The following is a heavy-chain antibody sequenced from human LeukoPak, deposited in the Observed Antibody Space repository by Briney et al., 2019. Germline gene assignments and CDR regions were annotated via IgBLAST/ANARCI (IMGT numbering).Heavy chain of an antibody. V-gene: IGHV3-23*01. CDR2: IRAGGDNT. D-gene: IGHD3-10*01. Sequence: PGGSLRLSCAASGFTVSSNYMSWVRQAPGKGLEWVSGIRAGGDNTYYADSVKGRFTISRDNSKNTLYLQMNSLRAGDTAVYYCAKGMVRGVILKGFDYWGQGTLVTVSS. CDR1: GFTVSSNY. J-gene: IGHJ4*02. CDR3: AKGMVRGVILKGFDY.